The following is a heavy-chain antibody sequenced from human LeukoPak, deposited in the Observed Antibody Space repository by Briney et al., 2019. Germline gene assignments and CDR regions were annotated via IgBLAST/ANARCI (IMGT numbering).Heavy chain of an antibody. Sequence: GASVKVSCKASGYTFTGYYMRWVRQAPGQGLEWMGWINPNSGGTNYAQKFQGRVTMTRDTSISTAYMELSRLRSDDTAVYYCARVPYGGYETWFAPGGEGPLATVS. CDR1: GYTFTGYY. CDR2: INPNSGGT. CDR3: ARVPYGGYETWFAP. D-gene: IGHD2-2*01. V-gene: IGHV1-2*02. J-gene: IGHJ5*02.